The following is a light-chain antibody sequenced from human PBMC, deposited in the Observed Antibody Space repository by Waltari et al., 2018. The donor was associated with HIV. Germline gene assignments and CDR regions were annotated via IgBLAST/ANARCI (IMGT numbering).Light chain of an antibody. V-gene: IGLV3-21*04. J-gene: IGLJ2*01. CDR2: YDS. CDR3: QVWDPSGDHLI. CDR1: NIGTKS. Sequence: SYVLTQPPSVSVAPGKTARITCGGNNIGTKSLHWYQQKPGQAPVLVIYYDSDRPSGVPERFSGSNSGNSATLTIIRVEAGDEADDYCQVWDPSGDHLIFGGGTKLTVL.